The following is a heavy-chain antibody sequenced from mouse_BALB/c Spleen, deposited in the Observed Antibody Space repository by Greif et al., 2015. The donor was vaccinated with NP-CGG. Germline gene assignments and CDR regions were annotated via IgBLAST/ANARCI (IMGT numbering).Heavy chain of an antibody. CDR1: GYTFTSYW. V-gene: IGHV1S81*02. J-gene: IGHJ3*01. CDR3: ARYGYDVSFAY. CDR2: INPSNGRT. Sequence: QVQLQQSGAELVKPGASVKLSCKASGYTFTSYWMHWVKQRPGQGLEWIGEINPSNGRTNYNEKFKSKATLTVDKSSSTAYMQLSSLTSEDSAVYYCARYGYDVSFAYWGQGTLVTVSA. D-gene: IGHD2-2*01.